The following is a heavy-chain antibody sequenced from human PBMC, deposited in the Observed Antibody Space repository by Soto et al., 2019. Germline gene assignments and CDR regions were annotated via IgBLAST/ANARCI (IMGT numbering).Heavy chain of an antibody. V-gene: IGHV1-46*01. J-gene: IGHJ1*01. CDR2: INPSGGST. D-gene: IGHD5-12*01. CDR3: ARGAQIGPGYRAYPTS. Sequence: QVQLVQSGAEVTKPGASVKVSCKASGYTFTSYYIHWVRQAPGQGLEWVGLINPSGGSTTYAQKFHGRVTMTRDMSTRTAYMELNSRRSEVTAGYFWARGAQIGPGYRAYPTSWGQGTLVTVSS. CDR1: GYTFTSYY.